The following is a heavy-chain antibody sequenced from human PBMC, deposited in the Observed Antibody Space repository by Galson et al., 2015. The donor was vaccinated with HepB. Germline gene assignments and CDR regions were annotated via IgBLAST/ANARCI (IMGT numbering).Heavy chain of an antibody. V-gene: IGHV5-10-1*01. D-gene: IGHD6-13*01. CDR3: ASHGIAAAGGYYYGMDV. J-gene: IGHJ6*02. Sequence: QSGAEVKKPGESLRISCKGSGYSFTSYWISWVRQMPGKGLEWMGRIDPSDSYTNYSPSFQGHVTISADKSISTAYLQWSSLKASDTAMYYCASHGIAAAGGYYYGMDVWGQGTTVTVSS. CDR1: GYSFTSYW. CDR2: IDPSDSYT.